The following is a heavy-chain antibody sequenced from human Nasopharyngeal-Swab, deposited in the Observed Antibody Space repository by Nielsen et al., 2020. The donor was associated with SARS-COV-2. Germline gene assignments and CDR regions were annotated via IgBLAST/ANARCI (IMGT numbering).Heavy chain of an antibody. V-gene: IGHV3-74*01. CDR2: INSDGSRT. Sequence: GESLKISCAVSGFSFSESWIHWVRQAPGKGLVWVSRINSDGSRTGYADSVKGRFTISRDNAKNTIYLQMNSLRGEDTAVHYCARDFDKTGDWGQGTLVTVSS. CDR3: ARDFDKTGD. J-gene: IGHJ4*02. D-gene: IGHD7-27*01. CDR1: GFSFSESW.